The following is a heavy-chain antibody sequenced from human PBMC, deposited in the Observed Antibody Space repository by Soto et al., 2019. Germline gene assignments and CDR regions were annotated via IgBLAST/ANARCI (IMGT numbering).Heavy chain of an antibody. CDR1: GFTFSDRC. J-gene: IGHJ3*02. V-gene: IGHV3-72*01. Sequence: PGGSLILSWAASGFTFSDRCMDWVRQAPGKGLEWVGRIRNKASGYTTEYAASVKGRFTISRDDSKNSLYLQVNSLKTEDTAVYFCARAGYGHGLDIWGQGTMVTVSS. CDR2: IRNKASGYTT. D-gene: IGHD5-12*01. CDR3: ARAGYGHGLDI.